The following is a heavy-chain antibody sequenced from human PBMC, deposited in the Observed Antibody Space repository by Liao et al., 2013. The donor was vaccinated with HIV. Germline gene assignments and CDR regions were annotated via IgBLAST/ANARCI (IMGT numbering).Heavy chain of an antibody. CDR3: ARGRDSSGWYWNDAFDI. V-gene: IGHV4-34*01. Sequence: QVQLQQWGAGLLKPSETLSLTCAVYGGSFSGYYWSWIRQPPGKGLEWIGEINHSGSTNYNPSLKSRVTISVDTSKNQFSLKLSSVTAADTAVYYCARGRDSSGWYWNDAFDIWAKGQWSPSLQ. J-gene: IGHJ3*02. CDR2: INHSGST. D-gene: IGHD6-19*01. CDR1: GGSFSGYY.